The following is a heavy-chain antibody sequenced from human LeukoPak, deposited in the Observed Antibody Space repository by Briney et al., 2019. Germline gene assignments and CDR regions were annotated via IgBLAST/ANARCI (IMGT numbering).Heavy chain of an antibody. CDR3: ARGGYSYGIDY. Sequence: SETLSLTCAVYGGSFSGYYWSWIRQPPGKGLEWIGEINHSGSTNYNPSLKSRVTISVDTSKNQISLKLSSVTAADTAVYYCARGGYSYGIDYWGQGTLVTVSS. CDR2: INHSGST. CDR1: GGSFSGYY. J-gene: IGHJ4*02. D-gene: IGHD5-18*01. V-gene: IGHV4-34*01.